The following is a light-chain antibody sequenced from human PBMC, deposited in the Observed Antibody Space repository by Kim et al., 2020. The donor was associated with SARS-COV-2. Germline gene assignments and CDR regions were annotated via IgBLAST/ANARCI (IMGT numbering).Light chain of an antibody. CDR2: DNN. V-gene: IGLV1-40*01. Sequence: VTIACTGSSSNIGAGYDVHWYQQLPGTAPKLLIYDNNKRPSGVPDRFSGSNSGTSASLAITGLQAEDEADYYCQSYDSSLSGFYVFGTGTKVTVL. J-gene: IGLJ1*01. CDR3: QSYDSSLSGFYV. CDR1: SSNIGAGYD.